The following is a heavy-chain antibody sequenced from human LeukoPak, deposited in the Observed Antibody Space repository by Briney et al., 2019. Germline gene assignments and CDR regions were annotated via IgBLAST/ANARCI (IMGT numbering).Heavy chain of an antibody. Sequence: ASVKVSCKASGGTFSSYAISWVRQAPGQGLEWMGGIIPIFGTANYAQKFQGRVTITTDESTSTAYMELSSLRSEDTAVYYCARMVAVAGPPYYFDYWGQGTLVTVSS. CDR1: GGTFSSYA. D-gene: IGHD6-19*01. CDR2: IIPIFGTA. CDR3: ARMVAVAGPPYYFDY. J-gene: IGHJ4*02. V-gene: IGHV1-69*05.